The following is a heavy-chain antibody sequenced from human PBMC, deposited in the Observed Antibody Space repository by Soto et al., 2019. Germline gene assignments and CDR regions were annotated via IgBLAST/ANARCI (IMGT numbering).Heavy chain of an antibody. CDR3: ARDGGRHSGGIDY. D-gene: IGHD1-26*01. V-gene: IGHV1-69*01. J-gene: IGHJ4*02. Sequence: QVQLVQSGAEVKKPGSSVKVSCKASGGTFSSYSINWVRQAPGQGLEWMGEIIPIFGTANYAQKFQGRVNISADQSTSQGYMGLGSLRSEDHAVYYCARDGGRHSGGIDYWGQGTLVTVSS. CDR2: IIPIFGTA. CDR1: GGTFSSYS.